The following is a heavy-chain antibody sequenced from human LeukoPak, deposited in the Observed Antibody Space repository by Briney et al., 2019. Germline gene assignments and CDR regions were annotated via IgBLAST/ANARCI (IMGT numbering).Heavy chain of an antibody. J-gene: IGHJ6*03. V-gene: IGHV4-38-2*02. CDR3: ARGSNYMDV. CDR1: GDSISTGYY. D-gene: IGHD3-3*01. Sequence: SXXLSLTCIDSGDSISTGYYWVWIRPSPGKGLEWIGNIYHSGSTYNNPSLKSRVTMSVDKSKNQFSLKLSSVTAADTAVYYCARGSNYMDVWGKGTTVTVSS. CDR2: IYHSGST.